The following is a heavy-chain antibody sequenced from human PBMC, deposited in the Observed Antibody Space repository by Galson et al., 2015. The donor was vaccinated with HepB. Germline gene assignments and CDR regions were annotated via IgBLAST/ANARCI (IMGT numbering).Heavy chain of an antibody. J-gene: IGHJ4*02. CDR1: GYTFTTNG. CDR3: ARDRSHSLDN. V-gene: IGHV1-18*04. D-gene: IGHD2-15*01. CDR2: ISAYRGNT. Sequence: SVKVSCKASGYTFTTNGISWVRQAPGQGLEWMGWISAYRGNTYYAENFEGRVTLTTDTLTSTAYMELRSLRPDDTAIYYCARDRSHSLDNWGQGTLVAVSS.